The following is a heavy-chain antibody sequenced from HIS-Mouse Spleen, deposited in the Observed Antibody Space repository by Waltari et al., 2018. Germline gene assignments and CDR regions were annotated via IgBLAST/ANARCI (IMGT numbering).Heavy chain of an antibody. V-gene: IGHV4-39*07. CDR1: GGSISSSSYY. CDR3: AREIPYSSSWYDWYFDL. J-gene: IGHJ2*01. CDR2: SYYSWVT. D-gene: IGHD6-13*01. Sequence: QLQLQESGPGLVKPSETLSLTCTVSGGSISSSSYYWGWIRQPPGKGLEWMGSSYYSWVTYYNPDLTSRVTISVETSTNQFSLKLSSVTAADTAVYYCAREIPYSSSWYDWYFDLWGRGTLVTVSS.